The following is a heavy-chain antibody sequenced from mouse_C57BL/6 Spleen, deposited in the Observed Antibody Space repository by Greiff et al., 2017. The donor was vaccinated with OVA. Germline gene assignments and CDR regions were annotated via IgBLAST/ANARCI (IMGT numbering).Heavy chain of an antibody. D-gene: IGHD1-1*01. Sequence: QVKLQQPGAELVMPGASVKLSCKASGYTFTGYWINWVKQRPGQGLEWIGGLYPGGSDNNYNQKIKGKATFNVDKSSSTAYMQLSSPTSEDSAVYYCARFYRYSRCAHWGQGTLLTVSA. CDR2: LYPGGSDN. J-gene: IGHJ3*01. CDR3: ARFYRYSRCAH. V-gene: IGHV1-69*01. CDR1: GYTFTGYW.